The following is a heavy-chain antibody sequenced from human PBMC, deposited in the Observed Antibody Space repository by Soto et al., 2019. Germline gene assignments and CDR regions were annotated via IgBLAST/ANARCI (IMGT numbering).Heavy chain of an antibody. CDR3: ARWPYCGGDCLGYFDY. CDR2: IIPIYGTA. D-gene: IGHD2-21*02. V-gene: IGHV1-69*01. CDR1: GGTFSSSA. J-gene: IGHJ4*02. Sequence: QVQLVQSGAEVKKPGSSVKVSCKASGGTFSSSAISWVRQAPGQGLEWMGGIIPIYGTANYAQEFQGRVTITADESTSTAYMEPGSLRSEDTAVYYSARWPYCGGDCLGYFDYWGQGTLVTVSS.